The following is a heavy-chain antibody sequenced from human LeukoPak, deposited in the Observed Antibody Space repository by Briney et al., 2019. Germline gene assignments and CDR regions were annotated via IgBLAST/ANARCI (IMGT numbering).Heavy chain of an antibody. D-gene: IGHD6-6*01. CDR3: VREYSSSSGRAFDI. Sequence: GGSLRLSCAPSGFTFSSYWMHWVRQAPGKGLVWVSRISTDGSGTNSADSVKGRFTISRDNAKNTLYLQMNSLRAEDTAVYYCVREYSSSSGRAFDIWGQGAMVTVSP. CDR2: ISTDGSGT. CDR1: GFTFSSYW. J-gene: IGHJ3*02. V-gene: IGHV3-74*01.